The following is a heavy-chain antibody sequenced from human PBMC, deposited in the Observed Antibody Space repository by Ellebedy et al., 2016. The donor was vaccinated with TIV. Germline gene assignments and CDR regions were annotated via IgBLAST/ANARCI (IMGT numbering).Heavy chain of an antibody. CDR3: ARDLRWTDSFDM. D-gene: IGHD4-23*01. J-gene: IGHJ3*02. Sequence: AASVQVSCKASGYGFTDYYIHWVRQAPGQGLEWMGWINPNSGGKNYAPKFQGRVTMTRDTSISTAYLDLSRLTSDDTAVYYCARDLRWTDSFDMWGQGTMVTVSS. V-gene: IGHV1-2*02. CDR1: GYGFTDYY. CDR2: INPNSGGK.